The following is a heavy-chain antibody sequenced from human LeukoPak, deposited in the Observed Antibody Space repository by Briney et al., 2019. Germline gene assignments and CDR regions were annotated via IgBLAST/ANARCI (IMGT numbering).Heavy chain of an antibody. J-gene: IGHJ4*02. V-gene: IGHV3-21*01. Sequence: GGSLRLSCAGSGFTFSSYTINWVRQAPGKGLEWVSSIANDNSYIYYADSVESRFTISRDNAKNSVFLQMNSLRADDTAVYYCARDTLGYCSGGSCSGRDWGQGTLVMVSS. CDR3: ARDTLGYCSGGSCSGRD. D-gene: IGHD2-15*01. CDR1: GFTFSSYT. CDR2: IANDNSYI.